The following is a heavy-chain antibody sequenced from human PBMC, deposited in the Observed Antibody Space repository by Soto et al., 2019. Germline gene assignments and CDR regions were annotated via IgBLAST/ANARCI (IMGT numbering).Heavy chain of an antibody. CDR2: IKSITDGGTI. V-gene: IGHV3-15*01. Sequence: EVQLVESGGDLVKPGGSVRLSCAASGFTFSNVWMTWVRQAPGKGLEWVGRIKSITDGGTIDYAAPVKGRFTISRDDSKSSLYLQMNSLKSEDTAVYFCTTVGRSAYEAWGQGTLVTVSS. D-gene: IGHD5-12*01. J-gene: IGHJ5*02. CDR1: GFTFSNVW. CDR3: TTVGRSAYEA.